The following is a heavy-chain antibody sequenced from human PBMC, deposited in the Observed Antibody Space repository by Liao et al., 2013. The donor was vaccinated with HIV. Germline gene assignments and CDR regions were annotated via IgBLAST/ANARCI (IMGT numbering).Heavy chain of an antibody. CDR2: IYYSGST. CDR1: GGSISSSSYY. D-gene: IGHD3-3*01. V-gene: IGHV4-39*07. J-gene: IGHJ3*02. CDR3: ASEGELLRFLEWGPTYAFDI. Sequence: QLQLQESGPGLVKPSETLSLTCTVSGGSISSSSYYWGWIRQPPGKGLEWIGNIYYSGSTYYNPSLKSRVTISVDTSKNQFSLKLTSVTAADTAVYYCASEGELLRFLEWGPTYAFDIWGQGTMVTVSS.